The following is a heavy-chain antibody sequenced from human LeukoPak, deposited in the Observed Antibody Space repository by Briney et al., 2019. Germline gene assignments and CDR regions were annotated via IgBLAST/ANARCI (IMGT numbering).Heavy chain of an antibody. J-gene: IGHJ4*02. CDR1: GLTFSICA. V-gene: IGHV3-64D*06. CDR3: VKRVAGSRGYDY. D-gene: IGHD3-22*01. Sequence: PGGSLRLSCSASGLTFSICAMHWVRQAPGKGLEYVSPISTAGGGTYYADSVKGRFTISRDNSKDTLFLQMSSLRPEDTAVYYCVKRVAGSRGYDYWGQGTLVTVSS. CDR2: ISTAGGGT.